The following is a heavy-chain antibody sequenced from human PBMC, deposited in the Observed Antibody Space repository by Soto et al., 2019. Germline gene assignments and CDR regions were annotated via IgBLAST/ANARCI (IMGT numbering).Heavy chain of an antibody. D-gene: IGHD2-2*01. CDR3: ARDLGAPGRGSAVGYYYHYGMDV. Sequence: EVQLVESGGGLVQPGGSLRLSCAASEFTFSSYWMNWVRQAPGQGLVWMANITEDRSEKYYADSVRGRFTISRDNAENSLDLQMNSLRGEDTAVYYCARDLGAPGRGSAVGYYYHYGMDVWGPGTTVTVSS. CDR1: EFTFSSYW. CDR2: ITEDRSEK. V-gene: IGHV3-7*05. J-gene: IGHJ6*02.